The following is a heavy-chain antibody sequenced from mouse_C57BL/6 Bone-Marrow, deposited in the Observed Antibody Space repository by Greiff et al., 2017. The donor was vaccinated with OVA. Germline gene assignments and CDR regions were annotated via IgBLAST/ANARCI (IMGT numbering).Heavy chain of an antibody. CDR1: GYAFRSSW. J-gene: IGHJ3*01. D-gene: IGHD5-5*01. V-gene: IGHV1-82*01. CDR3: ATDYPGAY. Sequence: QVQLQQSGPELVKPGASVKISCKASGYAFRSSWMTWVKQRPGKGLEWIGRIYPGDGDTNYNGKFKGKATLTADKSSSTAYMQLSSLTSEDSAVYFCATDYPGAYWGLGTLVTVSA. CDR2: IYPGDGDT.